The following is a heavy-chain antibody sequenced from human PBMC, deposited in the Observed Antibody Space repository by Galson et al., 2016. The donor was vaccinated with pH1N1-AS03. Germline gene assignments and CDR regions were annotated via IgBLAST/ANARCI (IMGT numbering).Heavy chain of an antibody. Sequence: SLRLSCAASGFTFSTYTMNWVRQAPGKGLEWVAYISSSSRFIYYADAVQGRFTISKDSPKNSVYLHMNGLRADDTAVYYCARDGGYSSGWIDFWGQGMLVTVSS. J-gene: IGHJ4*02. CDR3: ARDGGYSSGWIDF. V-gene: IGHV3-21*01. CDR2: ISSSSRFI. CDR1: GFTFSTYT. D-gene: IGHD3-22*01.